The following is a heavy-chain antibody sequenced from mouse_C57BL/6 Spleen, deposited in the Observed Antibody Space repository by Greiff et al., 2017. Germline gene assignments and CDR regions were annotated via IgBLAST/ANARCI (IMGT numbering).Heavy chain of an antibody. D-gene: IGHD1-1*01. CDR3: ARDHYGSSYGYFDV. CDR2: FNYDGSST. J-gene: IGHJ1*03. V-gene: IGHV5-16*01. Sequence: EVLLVESEGGLVQPGSSMKLSCTASGFTFSDYYMAWVRQVPEKGLEWVANFNYDGSSTYYLDSLKSRFIISRDNAKNMLYLQMSSLTSEDTATYYCARDHYGSSYGYFDVWGTGTTVTVAS. CDR1: GFTFSDYY.